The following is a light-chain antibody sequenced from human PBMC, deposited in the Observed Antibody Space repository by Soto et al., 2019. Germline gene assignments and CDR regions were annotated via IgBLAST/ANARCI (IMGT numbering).Light chain of an antibody. V-gene: IGKV3-11*01. Sequence: EIELPQSPSILLVSPGDRDTLSCGASQSVNSHYLAWYQQHPGQPPRLLIYDASNRATGIPARFSGSGSGTDFTLTISSLEPEDFAVYYCQQRSNWPTIGGGTKVDIK. CDR2: DAS. CDR3: QQRSNWPT. CDR1: QSVNSHY. J-gene: IGKJ4*01.